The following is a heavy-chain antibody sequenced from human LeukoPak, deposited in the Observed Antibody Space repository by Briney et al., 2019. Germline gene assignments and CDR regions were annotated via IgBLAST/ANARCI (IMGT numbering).Heavy chain of an antibody. CDR2: IYYRGST. CDR1: GGSISGSNSNYY. CDR3: ARHGSTSSDDYFQH. V-gene: IGHV4-59*08. D-gene: IGHD2/OR15-2a*01. J-gene: IGHJ1*01. Sequence: SETLSLTCTVSGGSISGSNSNYYWSWIRQSPGKGLEWIGNIYYRGSTNYNPSLKSRVTMSVDTSMNQFSLKMSSVTAADTAVYYCARHGSTSSDDYFQHWGQGTLVTVSS.